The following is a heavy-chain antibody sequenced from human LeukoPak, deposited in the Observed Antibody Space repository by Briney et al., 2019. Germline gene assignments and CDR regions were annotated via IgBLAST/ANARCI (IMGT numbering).Heavy chain of an antibody. CDR2: ISGSAGNT. CDR3: ARDLDLNWFDP. CDR1: GFTFSSYA. J-gene: IGHJ5*02. V-gene: IGHV3-23*01. Sequence: GGSLRLSCAASGFTFSSYAMSWVRRAPGKGLEWVSGISGSAGNTYYADSVKGRFTISRDNSKNMLYLQMNSLRAEDAAVYYCARDLDLNWFDPWGQGTLVTVSS. D-gene: IGHD1-1*01.